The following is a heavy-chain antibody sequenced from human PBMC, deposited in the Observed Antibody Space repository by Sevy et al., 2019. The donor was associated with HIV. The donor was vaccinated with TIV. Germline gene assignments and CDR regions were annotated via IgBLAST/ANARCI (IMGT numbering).Heavy chain of an antibody. V-gene: IGHV3-23*01. J-gene: IGHJ4*02. CDR2: LSFGCGEI. CDR1: GFTFSKYS. CDR3: AREGCTKPHDY. Sequence: GVLRLSCAASGFTFSKYSMSWVRQPPGKGLEWVSTLSFGCGEINYADSVKGRFTISRDNSKSSGYLQMNNLRPEDTAVYYCAREGCTKPHDYWGQGTLVTVSS. D-gene: IGHD2-8*01.